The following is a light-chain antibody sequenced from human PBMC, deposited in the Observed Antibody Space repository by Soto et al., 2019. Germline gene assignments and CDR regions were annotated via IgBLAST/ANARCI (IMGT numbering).Light chain of an antibody. J-gene: IGKJ1*01. CDR2: AAS. CDR1: QSVSSSD. CDR3: QHYYNAPKT. Sequence: IVLTQSPGTLSLSPGERATLSCRASQSVSSSDLAWYQQKPGQAPRLLIYAASSRATGIPDRFSGSGSGTDFPLTISRLEPEDFAVYYCQHYYNAPKTFGQGTKVEVK. V-gene: IGKV3-20*01.